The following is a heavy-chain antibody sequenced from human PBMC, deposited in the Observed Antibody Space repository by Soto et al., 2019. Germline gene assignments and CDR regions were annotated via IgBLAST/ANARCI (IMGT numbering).Heavy chain of an antibody. V-gene: IGHV4-34*01. Sequence: SETLSLTCAVYGGFLSESYWTWIRQPPGKGLEWIGEINHVGGTNYNPSLKSRVTMSVDTSQNQFSLRLISVTAADTAMYFCVRIRYQLPSSVLWLDPWGQRTPITVSS. CDR3: VRIRYQLPSSVLWLDP. CDR1: GGFLSESY. D-gene: IGHD3-16*01. CDR2: INHVGGT. J-gene: IGHJ5*02.